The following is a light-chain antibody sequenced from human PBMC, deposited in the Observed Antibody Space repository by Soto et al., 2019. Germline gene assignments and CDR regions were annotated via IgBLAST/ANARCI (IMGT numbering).Light chain of an antibody. V-gene: IGKV3-15*01. CDR1: QSINTN. CDR3: LHRSDWRT. CDR2: GAS. J-gene: IGKJ1*01. Sequence: ETVMTQSPATLSVSPGERATFSCRASQSINTNLAWFQLKPGQAPRLLIYGASIRAAGIPARFSGSGSGTEFSLTISSLQSEDFAVYYCLHRSDWRTFGRGTKVDIK.